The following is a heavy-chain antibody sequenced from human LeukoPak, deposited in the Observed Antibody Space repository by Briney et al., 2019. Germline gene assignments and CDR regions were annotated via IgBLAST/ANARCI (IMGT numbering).Heavy chain of an antibody. CDR2: INAGNGNT. D-gene: IGHD3-10*01. V-gene: IGHV1-3*01. J-gene: IGHJ3*02. CDR1: GYTFTSYA. Sequence: GASVTVSCKASGYTFTSYAMHWVRQAPGQRVEWMGWINAGNGNTKYSQKFQGRVTITRDTSASTAYMELSSLRSEDTAVYYCARDRQMVRGVMGSFDIWGQGTMVTVSS. CDR3: ARDRQMVRGVMGSFDI.